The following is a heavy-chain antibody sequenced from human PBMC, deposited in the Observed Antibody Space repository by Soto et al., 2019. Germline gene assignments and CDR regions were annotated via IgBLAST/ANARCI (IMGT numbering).Heavy chain of an antibody. CDR3: ARANWVMAVCDI. D-gene: IGHD7-27*01. CDR1: GYTFTSYD. CDR2: MNPNSGNT. Sequence: GASVKVSCKASGYTFTSYDINWVRQATGQGLEWMGWMNPNSGNTGYAQKFQGRVTMTRNTSISTAYMELSSLRSEDTAVYYCARANWVMAVCDIWGQGTMVTVSS. V-gene: IGHV1-8*01. J-gene: IGHJ3*02.